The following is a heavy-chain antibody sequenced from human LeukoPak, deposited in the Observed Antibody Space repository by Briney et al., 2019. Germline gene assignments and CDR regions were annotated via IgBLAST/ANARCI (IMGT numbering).Heavy chain of an antibody. Sequence: GGSLRLSCAASGFTFSSYSMNWVRQAPGKGLEWVSYISSSSTIYYADSVKGRFTISRDNAKNSLYLQMNSLRAEDTAVYYCARAEDDWYYFDYWGQGTLVTVSS. CDR2: ISSSSTI. V-gene: IGHV3-48*04. D-gene: IGHD3-9*01. CDR1: GFTFSSYS. J-gene: IGHJ4*02. CDR3: ARAEDDWYYFDY.